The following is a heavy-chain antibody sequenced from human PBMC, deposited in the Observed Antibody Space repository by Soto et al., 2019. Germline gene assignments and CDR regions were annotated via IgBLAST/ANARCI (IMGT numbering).Heavy chain of an antibody. CDR2: TSYDGSDK. Sequence: QVQLVESGGGVVQPGRSLRLSCAASGFTFSNYGRHWVRQAPGKGLEWVAVTSYDGSDKYHADSVKGRFTISRANSKNTLGLXXNSLRAEDTAVYYCAKRLFEYSRSLGSIYYYGMDGWGQGTTVTVSS. V-gene: IGHV3-30*18. CDR1: GFTFSNYG. D-gene: IGHD6-6*01. CDR3: AKRLFEYSRSLGSIYYYGMDG. J-gene: IGHJ6*02.